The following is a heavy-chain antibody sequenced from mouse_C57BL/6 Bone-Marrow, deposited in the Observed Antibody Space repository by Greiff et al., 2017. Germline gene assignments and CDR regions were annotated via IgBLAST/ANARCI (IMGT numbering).Heavy chain of an antibody. D-gene: IGHD4-1*01. CDR1: GFTFSDYG. CDR2: ISNLAYSI. V-gene: IGHV5-15*01. Sequence: EVQLVASGGGLVQPGGSLKLSCAASGFTFSDYGMAWVRQAPRKGPEWVAFISNLAYSIYYADTVTGRFTISRENAKNTLYLEMSSLRSEDTAMYYCARHRTGYYAMDYWGQGTSVTVSS. CDR3: ARHRTGYYAMDY. J-gene: IGHJ4*01.